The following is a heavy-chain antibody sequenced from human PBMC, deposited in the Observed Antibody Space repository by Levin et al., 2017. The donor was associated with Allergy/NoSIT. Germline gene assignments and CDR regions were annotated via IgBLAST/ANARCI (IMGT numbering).Heavy chain of an antibody. J-gene: IGHJ2*01. Sequence: GGSLRLSCAASGFTFSTYAMSWVRQAPGKGLEWVSVMSGSSGNTHYADSVKGRFTISRDNSKNTLDLQMNSLRAEDTAVYYCAKMGGSDYGETHWYFDVWGRGTLVTVSS. CDR3: AKMGGSDYGETHWYFDV. CDR2: MSGSSGNT. V-gene: IGHV3-23*01. D-gene: IGHD4-17*01. CDR1: GFTFSTYA.